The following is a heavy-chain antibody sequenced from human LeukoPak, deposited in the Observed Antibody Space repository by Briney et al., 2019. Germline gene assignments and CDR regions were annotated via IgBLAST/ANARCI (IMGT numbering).Heavy chain of an antibody. Sequence: GGSLRLSCAASGFTFTSYSMNWVRQAPGKGLEWVSSISSSSSYIYHADSVKGRFTISRDNAKNSLYLQMNSLRAEDTAVYYCARVKEASAFDIWGQGTMVTVSS. CDR2: ISSSSSYI. CDR3: ARVKEASAFDI. V-gene: IGHV3-21*01. J-gene: IGHJ3*02. CDR1: GFTFTSYS. D-gene: IGHD5-12*01.